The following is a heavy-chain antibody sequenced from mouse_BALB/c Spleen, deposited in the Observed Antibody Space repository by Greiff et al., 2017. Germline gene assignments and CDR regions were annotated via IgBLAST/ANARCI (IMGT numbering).Heavy chain of an antibody. CDR3: ARWDGYFAMDY. D-gene: IGHD2-3*01. CDR1: GYSFTGYN. J-gene: IGHJ4*01. Sequence: EVQLQQSGPELGKPGASVKISCKASGYSFTGYNMYWVKQSHRKSLEWIGYIDPYNGGTSYNQKSKGKATLTVDKSSSTAYMHLNSLTSEDSAIYYCARWDGYFAMDYWGQGTSVTVSS. V-gene: IGHV1S135*01. CDR2: IDPYNGGT.